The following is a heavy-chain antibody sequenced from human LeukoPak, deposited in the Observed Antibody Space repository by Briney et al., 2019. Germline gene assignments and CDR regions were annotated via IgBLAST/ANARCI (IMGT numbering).Heavy chain of an antibody. CDR3: AKDLCSTVVTPSCWYFDL. V-gene: IGHV3-30*18. CDR1: GFTFSSYG. CDR2: ISYDGSNK. D-gene: IGHD4-23*01. J-gene: IGHJ2*01. Sequence: GRSLRLSCAASGFTFSSYGMHWVRQAPGKGLEWVAVISYDGSNKYYADSVKGRFTISRDNSKNTLYLQMNSLRAEDTAVYYCAKDLCSTVVTPSCWYFDLWGRGTLVTVSS.